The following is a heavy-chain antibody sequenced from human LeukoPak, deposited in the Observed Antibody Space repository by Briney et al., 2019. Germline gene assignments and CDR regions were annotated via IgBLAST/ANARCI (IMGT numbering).Heavy chain of an antibody. D-gene: IGHD3-22*01. CDR1: GGTFSSYA. J-gene: IGHJ4*02. CDR2: IIPIFGTA. V-gene: IGHV1-69*13. Sequence: SVTVSCKASGGTFSSYAISWVRQAPGQGLEWMGGIIPIFGTANYAQKFQGRVTITADESTSTAYMELSSLRSEDTAVYYCARDLGGKYYDSSGYSHFDYWGQGTLVTVSS. CDR3: ARDLGGKYYDSSGYSHFDY.